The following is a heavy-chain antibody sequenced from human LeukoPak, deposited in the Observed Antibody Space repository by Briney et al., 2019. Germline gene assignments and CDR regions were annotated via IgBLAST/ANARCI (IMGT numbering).Heavy chain of an antibody. CDR2: IYYSGST. V-gene: IGHV4-59*01. D-gene: IGHD3-16*01. J-gene: IGHJ3*02. CDR3: ARGEGHRAFDI. Sequence: PSETLSLTCTVSGGSISSYYWSWIRQPPGKGLEWSGYIYYSGSTNYNPSLKSRVTISVDTSKNQFSLKLSSVTAADTAVYYCARGEGHRAFDIWGQGTMVTVSS. CDR1: GGSISSYY.